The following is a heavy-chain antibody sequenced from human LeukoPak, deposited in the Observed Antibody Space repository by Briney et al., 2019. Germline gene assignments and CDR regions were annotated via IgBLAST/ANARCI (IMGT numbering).Heavy chain of an antibody. V-gene: IGHV4-39*01. CDR3: ARRRTMFGYFAGEFDY. CDR2: IYYSGST. CDR1: GGSISSSSYY. J-gene: IGHJ4*02. D-gene: IGHD3-10*02. Sequence: SETLSLTCTVSGGSISSSSYYWGWIRQPPGTGLEWIGSIYYSGSTNNNPSLKSRVTISVDTSKNQFSLKLSSVTAADTAVYYCARRRTMFGYFAGEFDYWGQGTLVTVSS.